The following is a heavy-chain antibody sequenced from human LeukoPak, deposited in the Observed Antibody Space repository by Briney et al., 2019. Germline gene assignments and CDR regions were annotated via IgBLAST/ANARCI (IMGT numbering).Heavy chain of an antibody. Sequence: TGGSLRLSCAASGFTFSGSAMHWVRQASGKGLEWVGRIRSKANSYATAYAASVKGRFTISRDDSKNTAYLQMNSLKTEDTAVYYCTRRGWVFDYWGQGTLVTVSP. CDR3: TRRGWVFDY. CDR2: IRSKANSYAT. J-gene: IGHJ4*02. V-gene: IGHV3-73*01. D-gene: IGHD6-19*01. CDR1: GFTFSGSA.